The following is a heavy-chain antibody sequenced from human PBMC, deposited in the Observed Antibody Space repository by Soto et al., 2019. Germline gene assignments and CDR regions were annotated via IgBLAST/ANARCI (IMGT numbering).Heavy chain of an antibody. V-gene: IGHV3-23*01. J-gene: IGHJ4*02. D-gene: IGHD3-10*01. CDR3: ATDRYGSGSYYGY. CDR2: ISGSGGST. Sequence: EVQLLESGGGLVQPGGSLRLSCAASGFTFSSYAMSWVRQAPGKGLEWVSAISGSGGSTYYADSVKGRFTISRDNSKNTLYLQMNSLRAEDTAVYYCATDRYGSGSYYGYWGQGTLVTVSS. CDR1: GFTFSSYA.